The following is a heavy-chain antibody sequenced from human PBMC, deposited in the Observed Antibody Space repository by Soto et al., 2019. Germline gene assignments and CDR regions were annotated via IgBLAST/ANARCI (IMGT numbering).Heavy chain of an antibody. V-gene: IGHV1-46*01. CDR1: GYSFTNYY. D-gene: IGHD2-15*01. J-gene: IGHJ4*02. Sequence: QVQLVQSGAEVKKPGASVQISCKASGYSFTNYYMHWVRQAPGQGLEWMGSINPGGGSTNYAQEFQGRVTMTRDTSTSTVYLELSSLRSYDTALYYCARESKTVVAAPPDCWGQGTLLTVSS. CDR3: ARESKTVVAAPPDC. CDR2: INPGGGST.